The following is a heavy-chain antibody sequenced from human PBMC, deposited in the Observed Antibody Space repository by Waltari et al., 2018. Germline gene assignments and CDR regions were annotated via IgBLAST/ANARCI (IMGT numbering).Heavy chain of an antibody. D-gene: IGHD3-9*01. CDR2: VSSTGTTI. Sequence: EVQLVESGGGLVQPGGSLRLSCTASGLIFSTYSMNWVRQAPGKGLEWVAYVSSTGTTIYYTDSVQGRFTISRTNAQNSLYLQMNSLRAEDTAVYYCAREIRGTGYFPDAFDIWGQGTMVTVSS. J-gene: IGHJ3*02. CDR1: GLIFSTYS. V-gene: IGHV3-48*01. CDR3: AREIRGTGYFPDAFDI.